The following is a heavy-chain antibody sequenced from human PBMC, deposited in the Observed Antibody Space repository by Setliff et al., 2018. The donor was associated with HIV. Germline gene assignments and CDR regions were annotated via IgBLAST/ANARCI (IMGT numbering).Heavy chain of an antibody. Sequence: SETLSLTCTVSGGSIIDSRYFWGWIRQPPGKGLEWIGSVYYSGITYYSSSLKSRVTVSVDTSKNQFSLKLTSVTAAETAVYYCARDPPGYGDANDYWGQGTLVTVSS. CDR3: ARDPPGYGDANDY. D-gene: IGHD4-17*01. J-gene: IGHJ4*02. CDR1: GGSIIDSRYF. CDR2: VYYSGIT. V-gene: IGHV4-39*02.